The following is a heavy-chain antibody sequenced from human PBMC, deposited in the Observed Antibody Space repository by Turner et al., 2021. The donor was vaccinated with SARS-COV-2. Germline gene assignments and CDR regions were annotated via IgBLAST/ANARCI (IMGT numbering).Heavy chain of an antibody. D-gene: IGHD5-18*01. V-gene: IGHV1-2*02. J-gene: IGHJ6*02. CDR3: ARSRYTYGSYYYYGMDV. Sequence: QLQLVPSGPEVKKPGASVTVSCKASGYAFTGYYLHWVQQAPGQGHEWREWINPNSGGTNSAQKYQGRVTMTWDTSTSTAYMELSRLRSDDTAVYYWARSRYTYGSYYYYGMDVWGQGTTVTVSS. CDR1: GYAFTGYY. CDR2: INPNSGGT.